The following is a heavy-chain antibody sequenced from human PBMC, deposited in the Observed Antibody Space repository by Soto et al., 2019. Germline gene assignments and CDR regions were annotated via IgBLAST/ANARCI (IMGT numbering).Heavy chain of an antibody. D-gene: IGHD1-26*01. J-gene: IGHJ4*01. V-gene: IGHV4-59*08. Sequence: SETLSLTCTVSGGSISSYYWSWIRQPPGKGLEWIGYIYYSGSTNYNPSLKSRVTISVDTSKNQFSLKLSSVTAADTAVYYCARSTIGPHLFMYPFDYWGQGTLVTV. CDR2: IYYSGST. CDR3: ARSTIGPHLFMYPFDY. CDR1: GGSISSYY.